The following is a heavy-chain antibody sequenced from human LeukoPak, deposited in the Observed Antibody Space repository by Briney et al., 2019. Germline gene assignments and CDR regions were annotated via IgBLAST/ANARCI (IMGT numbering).Heavy chain of an antibody. CDR3: AREESTSAWFDP. Sequence: SVKVSCKASGGTFSSYAISWVRQAPGQGLEWMGRIIPILGIANYAQKFQGRVTITADKSTSTAYMELSSLRSEDTAVYYCAREESTSAWFDPWGQGPLVTVSS. CDR1: GGTFSSYA. J-gene: IGHJ5*02. V-gene: IGHV1-69*04. CDR2: IIPILGIA. D-gene: IGHD6-13*01.